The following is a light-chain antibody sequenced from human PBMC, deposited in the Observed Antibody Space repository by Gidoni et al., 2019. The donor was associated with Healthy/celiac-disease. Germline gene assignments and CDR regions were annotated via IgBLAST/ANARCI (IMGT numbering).Light chain of an antibody. J-gene: IGLJ1*01. CDR2: GNS. V-gene: IGLV1-40*01. CDR3: QSYDSSLSGYV. Sequence: QSVLTQPPAVYGAPGQRVTISCTGSSSNIGAGYDVHWSQQLPGTAPKLLIYGNSNRPSGVPDRFSGSKSGTSASLAITGLQAEDEADYYCQSYDSSLSGYVFGTGTKVTVL. CDR1: SSNIGAGYD.